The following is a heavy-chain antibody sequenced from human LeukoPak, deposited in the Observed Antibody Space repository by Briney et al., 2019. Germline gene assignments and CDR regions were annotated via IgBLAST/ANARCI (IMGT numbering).Heavy chain of an antibody. V-gene: IGHV1-8*01. D-gene: IGHD3-22*01. CDR1: GYTFTRYD. J-gene: IGHJ4*02. Sequence: ASVKVSCKASGYTFTRYDIHWVRQAAGQGLEWMGCMNPSSGNTGYAQKFQGRATMPRNTSISTAYMELSSLRSEDTAVYYCARTLGGDSKYIDYWGQGTLVTVSS. CDR3: ARTLGGDSKYIDY. CDR2: MNPSSGNT.